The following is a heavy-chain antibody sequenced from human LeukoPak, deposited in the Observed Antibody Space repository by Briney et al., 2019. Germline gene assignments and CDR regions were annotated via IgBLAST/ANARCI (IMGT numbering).Heavy chain of an antibody. CDR2: IKQDGSEK. Sequence: PGGSLRLSCAASGFTFSTYWMTWVRQAPGKGLEWVANIKQDGSEKYFVDSVKGRFTISRDNANNSLYLQMNSLRAEDTAVYYCARGDGYKFYYFDYWGQGTLVTVSS. J-gene: IGHJ4*02. V-gene: IGHV3-7*01. CDR3: ARGDGYKFYYFDY. CDR1: GFTFSTYW. D-gene: IGHD5-24*01.